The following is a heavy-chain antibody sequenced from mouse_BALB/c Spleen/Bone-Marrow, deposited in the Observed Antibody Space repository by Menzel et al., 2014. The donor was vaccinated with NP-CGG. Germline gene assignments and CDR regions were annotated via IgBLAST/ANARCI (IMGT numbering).Heavy chain of an antibody. CDR3: ARELGAWFAY. Sequence: QVQLQQSGPGLVSPSQSLSITCTVSGFSLTSYGVHWVRQPPGKGPEWLGIIWAGGNTNYNSALMSRLSISKDNSKSQVFLKMNSLQTDDTAMYYCARELGAWFAYWGQGTLVTVSA. V-gene: IGHV2-9*02. CDR2: IWAGGNT. J-gene: IGHJ3*01. CDR1: GFSLTSYG. D-gene: IGHD4-1*01.